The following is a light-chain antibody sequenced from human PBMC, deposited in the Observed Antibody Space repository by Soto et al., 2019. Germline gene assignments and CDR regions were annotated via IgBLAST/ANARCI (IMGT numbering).Light chain of an antibody. V-gene: IGLV2-14*03. Sequence: QSALTQPASVSGSPGQSITISCTGTSSDVGGYNHVSWYQHHPGKAPKLMIYDVNNRPSGVSDRFSGSKSDNTATLTISGLQAEDEADYYCSSYTSSNTLLYVFGTGTKLTVL. J-gene: IGLJ1*01. CDR2: DVN. CDR1: SSDVGGYNH. CDR3: SSYTSSNTLLYV.